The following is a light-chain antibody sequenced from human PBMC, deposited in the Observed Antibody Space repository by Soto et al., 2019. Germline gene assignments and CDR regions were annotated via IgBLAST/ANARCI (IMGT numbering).Light chain of an antibody. CDR2: GAS. Sequence: EIVLTQSPGALSLSPGERATASCRASQSVSSSYLAWYQQKPGQAPRLLIYGASSRATGIPDRSSGSGSGTDFTLTISRLEPEDFAVYYCQHPQVFGPGTKVDIK. V-gene: IGKV3-20*01. CDR3: QHPQV. J-gene: IGKJ3*01. CDR1: QSVSSSY.